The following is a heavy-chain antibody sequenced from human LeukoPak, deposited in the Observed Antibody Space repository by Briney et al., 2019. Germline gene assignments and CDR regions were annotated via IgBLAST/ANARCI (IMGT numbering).Heavy chain of an antibody. CDR2: ISGSGGRT. J-gene: IGHJ1*01. CDR1: GFTFSSHA. Sequence: PGGSLRHSCAASGFTFSSHAMRSVRQAPGKGLEWVPAISGSGGRTYYADSEKGRLTISRDNSKNTLYLQMDSLRAEDTAVYYCAKDSGYCSSTSCYIRYFQHWGQGTLVTVSS. V-gene: IGHV3-23*01. D-gene: IGHD2-2*02. CDR3: AKDSGYCSSTSCYIRYFQH.